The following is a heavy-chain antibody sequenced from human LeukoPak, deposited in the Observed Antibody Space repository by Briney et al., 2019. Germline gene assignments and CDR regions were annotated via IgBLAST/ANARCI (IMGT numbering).Heavy chain of an antibody. CDR2: ISAYNGNT. V-gene: IGHV1-18*01. J-gene: IGHJ4*02. CDR1: GGTFSSYA. CDR3: ARAGMGIQLWFFDY. D-gene: IGHD5-18*01. Sequence: GASVKVSCKASGGTFSSYAISWVRQAPGQGLEWMGWISAYNGNTNYAQKLQGRVTMTTDTSTSTAYMELRSLRSDDTAVYYCARAGMGIQLWFFDYWGQGTLVTVSS.